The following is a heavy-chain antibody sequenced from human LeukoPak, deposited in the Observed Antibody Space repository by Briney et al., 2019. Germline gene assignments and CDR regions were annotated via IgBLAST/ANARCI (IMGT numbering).Heavy chain of an antibody. J-gene: IGHJ6*02. V-gene: IGHV4-61*01. D-gene: IGHD2-2*02. CDR3: ARDRVVVVPAAIRDYYYYGMDV. CDR2: NYYSGST. Sequence: SETLSLTCTVSGGSVSSGSYYWSWIRQPPGKGLEWIGYNYYSGSTNYNPSLKSRVTISVDTSKNQFSLKLSSVTAADTAVYYCARDRVVVVPAAIRDYYYYGMDVWGQGTTVTVSS. CDR1: GGSVSSGSYY.